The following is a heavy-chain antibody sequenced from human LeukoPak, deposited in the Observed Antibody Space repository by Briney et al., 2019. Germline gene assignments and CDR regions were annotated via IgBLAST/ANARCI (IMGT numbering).Heavy chain of an antibody. D-gene: IGHD2-15*01. V-gene: IGHV4-30-4*03. Sequence: ASQTLSLTCTVSGGSISSGDNYWSWIRQPPGKGLEWIGYIYNSGSTYYKPSLKSRVTISLDTSKNQFSLKLSSVTAADTAVYYCDGKYCSGGSCYFSGWGQGTLVTVSS. CDR3: DGKYCSGGSCYFSG. CDR2: IYNSGST. CDR1: GGSISSGDNY. J-gene: IGHJ4*02.